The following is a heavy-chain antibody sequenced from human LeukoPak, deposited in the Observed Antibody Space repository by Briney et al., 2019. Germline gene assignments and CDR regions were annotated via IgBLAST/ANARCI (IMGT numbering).Heavy chain of an antibody. CDR3: ARVLDYYDSSGYSYYYYYYMDA. CDR1: GGTFSSYA. CDR2: IIPIFGTA. V-gene: IGHV1-69*01. D-gene: IGHD3-22*01. J-gene: IGHJ6*03. Sequence: GASVKVSCKASGGTFSSYAISGVRQAPGQGLEWMGGIIPIFGTANYAQKFQGRVTITADESTSTAYMELSSLRSEDTAVYYCARVLDYYDSSGYSYYYYYYMDACVNGTTVTVSS.